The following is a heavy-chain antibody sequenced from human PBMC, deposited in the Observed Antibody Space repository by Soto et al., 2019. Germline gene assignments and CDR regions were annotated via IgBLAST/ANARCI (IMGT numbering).Heavy chain of an antibody. CDR2: ISYDGSNK. J-gene: IGHJ1*01. Sequence: QVQLVESGGGVVQPGRSLRLSCAASGFTFSSYAMHWVRQAPGKGLEWVAVISYDGSNKYYADSVKGRFTISRDNSKNTLYLQMNSLRAEDTAVYYCARDGVLGWEHEYFQHWGQGTLVTVSS. CDR1: GFTFSSYA. D-gene: IGHD2-21*01. CDR3: ARDGVLGWEHEYFQH. V-gene: IGHV3-30-3*01.